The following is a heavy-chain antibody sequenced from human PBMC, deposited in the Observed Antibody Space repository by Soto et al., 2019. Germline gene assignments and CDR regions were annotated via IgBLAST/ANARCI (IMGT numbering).Heavy chain of an antibody. CDR3: VSPEGYYDSSGYTLDY. Sequence: PSETLSLTCTVSGGSITSVSYYWSWIRQPPGKGLEWIGSMFYSGNTYYNPSLKSRVTLSIDTSKNQFSLKLNSVTAADTAVYYCVSPEGYYDSSGYTLDYWGQGTLVTVSS. CDR1: GGSITSVSYY. CDR2: MFYSGNT. D-gene: IGHD3-22*01. V-gene: IGHV4-39*01. J-gene: IGHJ4*02.